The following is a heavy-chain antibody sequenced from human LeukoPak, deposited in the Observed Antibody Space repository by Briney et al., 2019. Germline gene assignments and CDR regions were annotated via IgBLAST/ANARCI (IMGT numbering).Heavy chain of an antibody. CDR2: SSANGGST. D-gene: IGHD6-19*01. Sequence: GGSLRLSCSASGFTFSIRPMHWVRQAPGKGLEYVSGSSANGGSTYSADSVKGRFITSRDNSKNTVYLQMSSLRPEDTALYYCVTQISGWVYWGQGTLVTVSS. J-gene: IGHJ4*02. CDR1: GFTFSIRP. CDR3: VTQISGWVY. V-gene: IGHV3-64D*06.